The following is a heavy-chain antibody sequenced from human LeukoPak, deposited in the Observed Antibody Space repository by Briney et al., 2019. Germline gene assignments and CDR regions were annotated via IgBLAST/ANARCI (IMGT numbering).Heavy chain of an antibody. J-gene: IGHJ3*01. Sequence: PGGSLRLSCAASGFIFSDYPMSWIRQAPGKGLEWLSYTRVSDNNLYYADSVKGRFTISRDNAQTSLYLQMNSLRAEDTAVYYCARRIMGPTGHTFDFWGQGTMVTVSS. CDR3: ARRIMGPTGHTFDF. V-gene: IGHV3-11*01. D-gene: IGHD2-8*01. CDR2: TRVSDNNL. CDR1: GFIFSDYP.